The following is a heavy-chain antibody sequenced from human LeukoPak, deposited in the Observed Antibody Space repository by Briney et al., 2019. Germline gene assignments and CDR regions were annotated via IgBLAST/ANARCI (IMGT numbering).Heavy chain of an antibody. D-gene: IGHD1-20*01. Sequence: ASVKVSCKASGYTFTGYYMHWVRQAPGQGLEWMGWINPNSCGTNYAQKFQGRVTMTRDTSISTAYMELSRLRSDDTAVYYCAGGITGTTMDVYWGQGTLVTVSS. CDR3: AGGITGTTMDVY. V-gene: IGHV1-2*02. CDR2: INPNSCGT. CDR1: GYTFTGYY. J-gene: IGHJ4*02.